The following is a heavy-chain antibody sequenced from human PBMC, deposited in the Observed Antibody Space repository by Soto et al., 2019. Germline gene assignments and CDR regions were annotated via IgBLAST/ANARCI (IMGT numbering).Heavy chain of an antibody. D-gene: IGHD3-3*01. CDR1: GYTFTSYA. CDR3: ARATGRDYDFWSGYYTEFDY. V-gene: IGHV1-3*01. CDR2: INAGNGNT. J-gene: IGHJ4*02. Sequence: SVKVSCKASGYTFTSYAMHWVRQAPVQRLEWMGWINAGNGNTKYSQKFQGRVTITRDTSASTAYMELSSLRSEDTAVYYCARATGRDYDFWSGYYTEFDYWGQGTLVTVSS.